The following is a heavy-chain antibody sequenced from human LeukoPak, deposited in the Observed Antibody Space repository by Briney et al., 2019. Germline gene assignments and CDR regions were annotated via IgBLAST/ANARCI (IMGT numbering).Heavy chain of an antibody. V-gene: IGHV1-18*01. Sequence: ASVKVSCKVSGYTFTSYGISWVRQAPGQGLEWMGWISAYNGNTNYAQKLQGRVTMTTDTSTSTAYMELRSLRSDDTAVYYCARDKAPYYYDSSGYGLVWYFDLWGRGTLVTVSS. J-gene: IGHJ2*01. CDR3: ARDKAPYYYDSSGYGLVWYFDL. D-gene: IGHD3-22*01. CDR1: GYTFTSYG. CDR2: ISAYNGNT.